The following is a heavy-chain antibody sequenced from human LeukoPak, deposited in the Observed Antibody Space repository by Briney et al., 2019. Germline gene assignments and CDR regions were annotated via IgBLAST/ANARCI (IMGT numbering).Heavy chain of an antibody. J-gene: IGHJ4*02. D-gene: IGHD6-13*01. Sequence: SQTLSLTCTVSGGSISSGGYYWSWIRQPPGKGLEWIGYIYHSGSTYYNPSLKSRVAISVDRSKNQFSLKLSSVTAADTAVYYCARAAAAGTPYRGQGTLVTVSS. CDR2: IYHSGST. CDR3: ARAAAAGTPY. CDR1: GGSISSGGYY. V-gene: IGHV4-30-2*01.